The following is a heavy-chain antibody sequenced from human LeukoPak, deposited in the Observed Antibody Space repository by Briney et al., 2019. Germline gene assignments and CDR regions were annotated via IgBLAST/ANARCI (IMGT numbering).Heavy chain of an antibody. J-gene: IGHJ4*02. Sequence: AGGSLRLSCAASGFTFSSYGMHWVRRAPGKGLEWVAVISYDGSNKYYADSVKGRFTISRDNSKNTLYLQMNSLRAEDTAVYYCAKDITMIVVVIDYWGQGTLVTVSS. CDR3: AKDITMIVVVIDY. D-gene: IGHD3-22*01. CDR1: GFTFSSYG. V-gene: IGHV3-30*18. CDR2: ISYDGSNK.